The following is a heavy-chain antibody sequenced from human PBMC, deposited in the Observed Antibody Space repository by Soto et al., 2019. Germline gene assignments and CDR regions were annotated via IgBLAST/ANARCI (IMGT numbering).Heavy chain of an antibody. CDR1: GYTFTRSG. Sequence: RASVKVSCKASGYTFTRSGISWVRQAPGQGLEWMGWISTYNGDTNYAQTFQGRVTMTTDTSTSTVHMEVRSLRSDDMAVYYCAREEVGITVVRVYSGPFHYWGPGTLVTVSS. CDR2: ISTYNGDT. V-gene: IGHV1-18*03. CDR3: AREEVGITVVRVYSGPFHY. J-gene: IGHJ4*02. D-gene: IGHD3-10*01.